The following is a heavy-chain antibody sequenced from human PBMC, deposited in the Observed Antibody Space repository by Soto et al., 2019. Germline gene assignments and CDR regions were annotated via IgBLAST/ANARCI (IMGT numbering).Heavy chain of an antibody. CDR3: ARDQGYGSSLYFIDN. V-gene: IGHV1-69*06. Sequence: SVKVSCKASGGTFSRRCLIWVRQAPGQGLEWVGGIIPIFPTAHYGQKFQGRVTITADKSTSTAYMELSSLRSDDTAVYYCARDQGYGSSLYFIDNWGQGTLVTVSS. CDR1: GGTFSRRC. D-gene: IGHD3-10*01. J-gene: IGHJ4*02. CDR2: IIPIFPTA.